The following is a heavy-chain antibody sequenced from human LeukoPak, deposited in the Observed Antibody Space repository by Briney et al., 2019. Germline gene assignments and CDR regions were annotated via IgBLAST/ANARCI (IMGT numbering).Heavy chain of an antibody. Sequence: SETLSLTCALYGGSFSGFYWSWIPQPPRKGVEWIGEINHSGSTNYNPSLKSRVTISVDTSKNQFSLKLSSVTAADTAVYYCARRDSSSWHFDYWGQGTLVTVSS. CDR1: GGSFSGFY. CDR2: INHSGST. J-gene: IGHJ4*02. V-gene: IGHV4-34*01. D-gene: IGHD6-13*01. CDR3: ARRDSSSWHFDY.